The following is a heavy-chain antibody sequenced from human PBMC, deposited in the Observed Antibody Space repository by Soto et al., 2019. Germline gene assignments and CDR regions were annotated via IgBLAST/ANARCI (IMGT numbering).Heavy chain of an antibody. CDR1: GFTFSSYW. J-gene: IGHJ6*02. D-gene: IGHD3-22*01. Sequence: EVQLVESGGGLVQPGGSLRLSCAASGFTFSSYWMSWVRQAPEKGLEWVANIKQDGSEKYYVDSVKGRFTIPRDNAKNSLYLQMNSLRAEDTAVYYCARDLTIVALYYYYYYGMDVWGQGTTVTVSS. CDR2: IKQDGSEK. V-gene: IGHV3-7*01. CDR3: ARDLTIVALYYYYYYGMDV.